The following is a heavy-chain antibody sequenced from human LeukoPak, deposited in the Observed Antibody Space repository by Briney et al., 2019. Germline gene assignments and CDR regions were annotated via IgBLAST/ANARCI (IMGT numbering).Heavy chain of an antibody. CDR1: GFTFSSYS. CDR3: ARVLLRYFDWLGAFDI. J-gene: IGHJ3*02. V-gene: IGHV3-7*01. Sequence: PGGSLRLSCAASGFTFSSYSMNWVRQAPGKGLEWVANIKQDGSEKYYVDSVKGRFTISRDNAKNSLYLQMNSLRAEDTAVYYCARVLLRYFDWLGAFDIWGQGTMVTVSS. D-gene: IGHD3-9*01. CDR2: IKQDGSEK.